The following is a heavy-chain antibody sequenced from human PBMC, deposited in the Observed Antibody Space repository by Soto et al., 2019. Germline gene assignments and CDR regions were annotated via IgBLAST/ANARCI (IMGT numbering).Heavy chain of an antibody. CDR1: GYTFTSYY. V-gene: IGHV1-46*01. J-gene: IGHJ6*02. D-gene: IGHD2-2*01. CDR3: AIDEERERDLHCRTTICSYGLDV. CDR2: INPSTGST. Sequence: ASVKVSCKASGYTFTSYYIHWARQAPGQGLEWMGIINPSTGSTGDAQNFQGRVTMTRDTSTSTVYMELSSLRSDDTAVYYCAIDEERERDLHCRTTICSYGLDVWGQGTTVTVSS.